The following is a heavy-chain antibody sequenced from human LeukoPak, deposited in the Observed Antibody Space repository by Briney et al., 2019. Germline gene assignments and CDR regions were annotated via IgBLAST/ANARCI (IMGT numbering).Heavy chain of an antibody. CDR3: AKDYYYGSGSYPRGAFDI. CDR2: ISGSGGST. J-gene: IGHJ3*02. D-gene: IGHD3-10*01. V-gene: IGHV3-23*01. Sequence: GGSLRLSCAASGFTFSSYGMSWVRQAPGKGLEWVSGISGSGGSTYYADSVKGRFTISRDNSKNTLYLQMNSLRTEDTAVYYCAKDYYYGSGSYPRGAFDIWGQGTMVTVSS. CDR1: GFTFSSYG.